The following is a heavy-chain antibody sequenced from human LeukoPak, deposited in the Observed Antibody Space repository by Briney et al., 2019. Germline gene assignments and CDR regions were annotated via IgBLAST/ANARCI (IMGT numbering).Heavy chain of an antibody. CDR2: IYYSGST. Sequence: SETLSLTCTVSGGSISSSSYYWGWIRQPPGRGREGIGSIYYSGSTYYNPSLKSRVTISVGTSKNQFSLKLSSVTAADTAVYYCARSIAVAGMVDYWGQGTLVTVSS. V-gene: IGHV4-39*01. CDR3: ARSIAVAGMVDY. CDR1: GGSISSSSYY. J-gene: IGHJ4*02. D-gene: IGHD6-19*01.